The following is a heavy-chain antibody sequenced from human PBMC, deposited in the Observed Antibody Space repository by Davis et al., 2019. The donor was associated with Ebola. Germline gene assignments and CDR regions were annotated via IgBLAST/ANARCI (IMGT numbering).Heavy chain of an antibody. V-gene: IGHV5-10-1*01. CDR3: ARLRGFERIGDLYWSYP. J-gene: IGHJ5*02. Sequence: GESLKISCKGSGYSFTSYWIGWVRQMPGKGLEWMGRVDPRDSYANYSPSFQGHVTISTDKSINTAFLQWSSLKASDTAVYYCARLRGFERIGDLYWSYPWGQGTLVTVSS. CDR2: VDPRDSYA. CDR1: GYSFTSYW. D-gene: IGHD3-10*01.